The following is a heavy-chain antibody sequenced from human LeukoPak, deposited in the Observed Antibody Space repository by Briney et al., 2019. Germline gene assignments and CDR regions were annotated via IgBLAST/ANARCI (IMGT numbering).Heavy chain of an antibody. J-gene: IGHJ4*02. CDR1: GYTLTELS. CDR2: FDPEDGET. D-gene: IGHD3-16*01. Sequence: ASVKVSCKVSGYTLTELSMHWVRQAPGKGLEWMGGFDPEDGETIYAQKFQGRVTMTEDTSTDTACMELSSLRSEDTAVYYCATAGLGSGAFPFDYWGQGTLVTVSS. CDR3: ATAGLGSGAFPFDY. V-gene: IGHV1-24*01.